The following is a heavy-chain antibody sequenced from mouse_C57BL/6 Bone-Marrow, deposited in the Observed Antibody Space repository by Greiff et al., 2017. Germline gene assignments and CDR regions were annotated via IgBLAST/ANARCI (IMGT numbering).Heavy chain of an antibody. CDR3: ARGYYGSSPDY. J-gene: IGHJ2*01. V-gene: IGHV1-69*01. CDR2: IDPSDSYT. Sequence: QVQLQQPGAELVMPGASVKLSCKASGYTFTSYWMHWVKQRPGQGLEWIGEIDPSDSYTNYNQKFKGKSTFTVDKSSSTAYMQLSSLTSEDSAVYYCARGYYGSSPDYWGQGTTLTVSS. D-gene: IGHD1-1*01. CDR1: GYTFTSYW.